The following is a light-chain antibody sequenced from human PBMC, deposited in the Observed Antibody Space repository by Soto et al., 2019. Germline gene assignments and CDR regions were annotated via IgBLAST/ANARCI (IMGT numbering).Light chain of an antibody. CDR1: QSVSSSY. J-gene: IGKJ4*01. V-gene: IGKV3-20*01. CDR3: QQYASSPLT. CDR2: GTS. Sequence: EIVLTQSPGTLSLSPGERATLSCRASQSVSSSYLAWYQQKPGQAPRLLISGTSSRATGIPDRFSGGGSGTDFTLTISRLEPEEFAVYFCQQYASSPLTFGGGTKVEIK.